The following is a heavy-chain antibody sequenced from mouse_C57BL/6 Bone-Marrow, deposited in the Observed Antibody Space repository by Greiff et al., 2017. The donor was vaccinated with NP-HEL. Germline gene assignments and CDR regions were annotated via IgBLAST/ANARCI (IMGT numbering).Heavy chain of an antibody. J-gene: IGHJ3*01. V-gene: IGHV5-12*01. CDR2: ISNGGGST. CDR1: GFTFSDYY. Sequence: EVHLVESGGGLVQPGGSLKLSCAASGFTFSDYYMYWVRQTPEKRLEWVAYISNGGGSTYYPDTVKGRFTISRDNAKNTLYLQMSRLKSEDTAMYYCARPPDGSSSPWFAYWGQGTLVTVSA. D-gene: IGHD1-1*01. CDR3: ARPPDGSSSPWFAY.